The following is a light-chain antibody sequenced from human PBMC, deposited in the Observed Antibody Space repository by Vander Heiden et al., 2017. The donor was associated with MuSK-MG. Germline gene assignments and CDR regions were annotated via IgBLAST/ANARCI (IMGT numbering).Light chain of an antibody. V-gene: IGLV2-14*01. Sequence: QSALTQPASVSGSPGPSTTIPCTGTSSDVGGYNYVSWYQQHPGKAPKLMIYDVSNRPSGVSNRFSGSKSGNTASLTISGLQAEDEADYYCSSYTSSSTVVFGGGTKLTVL. CDR1: SSDVGGYNY. CDR3: SSYTSSSTVV. J-gene: IGLJ2*01. CDR2: DVS.